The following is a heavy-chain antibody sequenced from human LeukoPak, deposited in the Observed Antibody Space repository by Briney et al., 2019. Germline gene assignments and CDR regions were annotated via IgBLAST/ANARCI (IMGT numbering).Heavy chain of an antibody. CDR3: AREAVNAYCGGDCYSRAFDI. CDR1: GGSISSGGYY. V-gene: IGHV4-31*03. Sequence: SQTLSLTCTVSGGSISSGGYYWSWIRRHPGKGLEWTGYIYYSGSTYYNPSLKSRVTISVDTSKNQFSLKLSSVTAADTAVYYCAREAVNAYCGGDCYSRAFDIWGQGTMVTVSS. D-gene: IGHD2-21*02. CDR2: IYYSGST. J-gene: IGHJ3*02.